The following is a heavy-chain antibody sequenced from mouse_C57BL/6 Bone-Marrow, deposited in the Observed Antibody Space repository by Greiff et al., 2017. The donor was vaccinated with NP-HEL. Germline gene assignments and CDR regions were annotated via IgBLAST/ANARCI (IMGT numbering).Heavy chain of an antibody. D-gene: IGHD5-5*01. Sequence: QVQLKQPGAELVKPGASVKMSCKASGYTFTSYWITWVKQRPGQGLEWIGDIYPGSGSTNYNEKFKSKATLTVDTSSSTAYMQLRSLTSEDSAVYYCARKDYRTGLYWGQGTTLTVSS. CDR2: IYPGSGST. V-gene: IGHV1-55*01. CDR1: GYTFTSYW. CDR3: ARKDYRTGLY. J-gene: IGHJ2*01.